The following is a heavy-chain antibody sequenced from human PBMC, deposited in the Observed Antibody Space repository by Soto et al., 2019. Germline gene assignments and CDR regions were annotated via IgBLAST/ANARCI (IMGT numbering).Heavy chain of an antibody. J-gene: IGHJ6*02. CDR3: TTSFDIVVVPDPTHNYGMDV. Sequence: PGGSLRLSCAASGFTFSNAWMNWVRQAPGKGLEWVGRIKSKTDGGTTDYAAPVKGRFTISRDDSKNTLYLQMNSLKTEDTAVYYCTTSFDIVVVPDPTHNYGMDVWGQGTTVTVSS. CDR1: GFTFSNAW. V-gene: IGHV3-15*07. D-gene: IGHD2-2*01. CDR2: IKSKTDGGTT.